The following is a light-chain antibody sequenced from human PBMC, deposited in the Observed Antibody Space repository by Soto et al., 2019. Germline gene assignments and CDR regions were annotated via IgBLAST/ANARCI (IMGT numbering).Light chain of an antibody. CDR2: EAS. CDR1: QSIGVW. CDR3: QHYNSYSGA. J-gene: IGKJ1*01. V-gene: IGKV1-5*03. Sequence: QGAKCPTPLSASVGDRVTITCRASQSIGVWLAWYQQKAGKAPKLLIYEASSLKSGVPSRFSGSGSGTEFTLTISSLQPDDFATYYCQHYNSYSGAFGQGTKVDIK.